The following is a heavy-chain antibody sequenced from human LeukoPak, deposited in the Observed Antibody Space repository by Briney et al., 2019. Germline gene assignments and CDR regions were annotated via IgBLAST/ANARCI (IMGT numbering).Heavy chain of an antibody. J-gene: IGHJ5*02. Sequence: GGSLRLSCVASGFTFSDAIMHWVRQAPGKGLEWVALISHEEHVKSYADSAKGRFTISRDNSKNTVYLQMDSLRLEDTAVYYCARVPNLLRYFDWLYTNWFDPWGQGTLVTVSS. V-gene: IGHV3-30*04. CDR1: GFTFSDAI. CDR3: ARVPNLLRYFDWLYTNWFDP. D-gene: IGHD3-9*01. CDR2: ISHEEHVK.